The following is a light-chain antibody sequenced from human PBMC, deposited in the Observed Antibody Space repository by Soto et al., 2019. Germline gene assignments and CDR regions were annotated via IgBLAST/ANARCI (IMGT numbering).Light chain of an antibody. V-gene: IGLV2-14*03. CDR2: DVD. Sequence: QSALTQPASVSGSPGQSITISCTGTSSDVGRYNSVSWYQLHPGKAPRLVIFDVDYRPSGVSDRFSGSKSGNTASLTISGLQAEDEVDYYCTSFTSSTTPYVFGTGTKVTVL. J-gene: IGLJ1*01. CDR1: SSDVGRYNS. CDR3: TSFTSSTTPYV.